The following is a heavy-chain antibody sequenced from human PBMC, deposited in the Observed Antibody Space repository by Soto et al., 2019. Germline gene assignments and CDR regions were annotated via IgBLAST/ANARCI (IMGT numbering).Heavy chain of an antibody. D-gene: IGHD2-15*01. CDR1: GFTFSSNS. CDR3: ARDLGRGYWDY. Sequence: EVQLVESGGGLVQPGGSLRLSCAASGFTFSSNSMNWVRQAPGKGLGWVSFISSSSTTIYHADSVRGRFTISRDNAKNSLYLQMNRLSAEATAVYYCARDLGRGYWDYWGQGTRVTVSS. CDR2: ISSSSTTI. V-gene: IGHV3-48*01. J-gene: IGHJ4*02.